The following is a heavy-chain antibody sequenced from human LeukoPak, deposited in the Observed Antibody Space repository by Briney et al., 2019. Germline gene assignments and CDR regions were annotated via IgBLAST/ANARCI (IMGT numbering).Heavy chain of an antibody. V-gene: IGHV3-21*01. Sequence: GGSQRLSCAASGFTFSSYSMNWVRQAPGKGLEWVSSISSSSSHISYADSVKGRFTISRDNAKNSLYLQMNILRAEDTAVYYCARDALNWFDPWGQGTRVTVSS. D-gene: IGHD3-16*01. J-gene: IGHJ5*02. CDR3: ARDALNWFDP. CDR1: GFTFSSYS. CDR2: ISSSSSHI.